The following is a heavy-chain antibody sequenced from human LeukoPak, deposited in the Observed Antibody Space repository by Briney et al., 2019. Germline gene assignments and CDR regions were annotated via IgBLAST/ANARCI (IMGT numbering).Heavy chain of an antibody. CDR2: INPNSGGT. D-gene: IGHD5-12*01. J-gene: IGHJ4*02. Sequence: ASVKVSCKASGYTFTGYYMHWVRQAPGQGLEWMGWINPNSGGTNYAQKFQGRVTMTRDTSISTAYMELSRLRSDDTAVYYCARGPRGYSGYDKEGDWGQGTLVTVSS. V-gene: IGHV1-2*02. CDR3: ARGPRGYSGYDKEGD. CDR1: GYTFTGYY.